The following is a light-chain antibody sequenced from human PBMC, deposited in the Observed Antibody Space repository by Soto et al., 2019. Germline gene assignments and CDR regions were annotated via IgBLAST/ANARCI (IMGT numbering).Light chain of an antibody. J-gene: IGLJ1*01. Sequence: QSALTQPASVSGSPGQSITLSCTGTTSDVGGYHFVSWYQQHPGKAPKLMIYEVTNRPSGVSDRFSGSKSGNTASLTISGLQAEDEADYYCYSYTTTSTYVFGSGTNVTVL. CDR3: YSYTTTSTYV. CDR2: EVT. CDR1: TSDVGGYHF. V-gene: IGLV2-14*01.